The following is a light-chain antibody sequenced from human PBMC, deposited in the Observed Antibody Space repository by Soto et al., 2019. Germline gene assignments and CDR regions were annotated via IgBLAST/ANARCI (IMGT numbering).Light chain of an antibody. CDR1: SSDVGGYNY. Sequence: QSVLTQPASVSGSPGQSITISCTGTSSDVGGYNYVSWYQQHPGKAPKRMIYEVSNRPSGVSNRFSGSKSGNTASLTISGLQAEDEADYYCSSYTSSSTLVFGGGTKLPS. V-gene: IGLV2-14*01. CDR3: SSYTSSSTLV. CDR2: EVS. J-gene: IGLJ2*01.